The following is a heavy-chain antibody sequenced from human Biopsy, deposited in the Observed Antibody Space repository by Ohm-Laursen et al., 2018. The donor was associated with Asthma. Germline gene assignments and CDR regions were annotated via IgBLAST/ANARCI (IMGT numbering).Heavy chain of an antibody. CDR3: ARKAGSCISRTCYSLDF. D-gene: IGHD2-2*01. V-gene: IGHV1-69*13. CDR1: GGTFNTYV. CDR2: INSVFGTT. Sequence: SVKVSCKSLGGTFNTYVIGWVRQAPGQGLEWMGGINSVFGTTTYPQKFQDRVTITVDDSTSTVYMELSSLRSEDTAVYYYARKAGSCISRTCYSLDFWGQGALVTVSS. J-gene: IGHJ4*02.